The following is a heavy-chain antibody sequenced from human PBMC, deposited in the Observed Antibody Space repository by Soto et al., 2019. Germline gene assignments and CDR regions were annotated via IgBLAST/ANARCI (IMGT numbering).Heavy chain of an antibody. V-gene: IGHV2-26*01. CDR3: ARMIFYGSGMVVHST. D-gene: IGHD3-10*01. CDR1: GFSLSNARMG. CDR2: IFSNDEK. Sequence: QVTLKESGPVMVKPTETLTLTCTVSGFSLSNARMGVSWIRQPPGKALEWLAHIFSNDEKSYSTSLKSRLTSSKDTSKSQVVLTMTNMDPVDTATYYCARMIFYGSGMVVHSTWCQGTLVTVSS. J-gene: IGHJ5*02.